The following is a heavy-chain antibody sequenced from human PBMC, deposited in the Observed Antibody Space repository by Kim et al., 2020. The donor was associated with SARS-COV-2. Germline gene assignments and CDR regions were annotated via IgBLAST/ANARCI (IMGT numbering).Heavy chain of an antibody. CDR1: GFTFSSYG. Sequence: GGSLRLSCAASGFTFSSYGMHWVRQAPGRGLEWVAIISYDGSNKYYADSVKGRFTISRDNSKNTLYLQMNSLRAEDTAVYYCAKHGDIVVVPAAPNWFEPWGQGTLVTVSS. J-gene: IGHJ5*02. CDR3: AKHGDIVVVPAAPNWFEP. D-gene: IGHD2-2*01. CDR2: ISYDGSNK. V-gene: IGHV3-30*18.